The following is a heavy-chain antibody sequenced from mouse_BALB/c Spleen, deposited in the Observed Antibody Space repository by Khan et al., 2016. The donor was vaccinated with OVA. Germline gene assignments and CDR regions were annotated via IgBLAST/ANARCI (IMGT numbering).Heavy chain of an antibody. J-gene: IGHJ3*01. CDR1: GFTFSDYY. CDR2: LSNRGTTT. CDR3: AREGDDGGLAY. V-gene: IGHV5-12*02. Sequence: EVELVESGGGLVQPGGSLKLSCATSGFTFSDYYMYWVRQTPEKRLEWVAYLSNRGTTTYYPATVRGRFTISRDTAKNTLYLQMSRLESEDTAMYYCAREGDDGGLAYWGQGTLVTVSA. D-gene: IGHD2-3*01.